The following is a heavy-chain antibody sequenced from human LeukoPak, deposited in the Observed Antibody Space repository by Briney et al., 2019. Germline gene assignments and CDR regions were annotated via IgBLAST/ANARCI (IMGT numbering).Heavy chain of an antibody. J-gene: IGHJ4*02. CDR3: AHGGFCTSSLFRLIEY. Sequence: PGGSLRLSCAASGFTFCNYVMSWVRQAPGKGLEWVSTIKSTGASTFYAASVKGRFTISRDNSKNTLYLQMNSLRAEDTALYYCAHGGFCTSSLFRLIEYWGQGTLVTVSS. CDR2: IKSTGAST. D-gene: IGHD2-8*01. CDR1: GFTFCNYV. V-gene: IGHV3-23*01.